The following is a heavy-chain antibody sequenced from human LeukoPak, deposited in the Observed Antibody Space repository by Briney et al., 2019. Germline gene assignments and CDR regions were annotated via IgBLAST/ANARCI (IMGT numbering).Heavy chain of an antibody. Sequence: PGRSLRLSCAASGFTFDDYAMHWVRHAPGKGLEWVSGISWNSGSIGYADSVKGRFTIYRDKDKNALYLQMNSLRAEDTALYYCAKGYCSGGSCYGLDYWGQGTLVTVSS. V-gene: IGHV3-9*01. CDR1: GFTFDDYA. CDR3: AKGYCSGGSCYGLDY. D-gene: IGHD2-15*01. CDR2: ISWNSGSI. J-gene: IGHJ4*02.